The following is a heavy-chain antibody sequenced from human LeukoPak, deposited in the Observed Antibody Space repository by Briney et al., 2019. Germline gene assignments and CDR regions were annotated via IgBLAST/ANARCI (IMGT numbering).Heavy chain of an antibody. V-gene: IGHV1-18*01. CDR2: ISAYNGNT. J-gene: IGHJ4*02. CDR3: ARKLGYCSGGSCYLCDY. Sequence: VASVKVSCKASGYTFTSYGISWVRQAPGQGLEWMGWISAYNGNTNYAQKLQGRVTMTTDTSTSTAYMELRSLRSDDTAVYYCARKLGYCSGGSCYLCDYWGQGILVTVSS. CDR1: GYTFTSYG. D-gene: IGHD2-15*01.